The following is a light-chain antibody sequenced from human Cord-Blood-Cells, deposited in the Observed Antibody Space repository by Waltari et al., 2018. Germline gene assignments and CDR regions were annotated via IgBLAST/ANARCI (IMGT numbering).Light chain of an antibody. CDR3: AAWDDSLRV. CDR2: RNN. Sequence: QSVLTQPPSASGTPGQRVTISCPGSSSHIGSNYVYWYQQLPGTAPKLLIYRNNQRPSGVPDRFSGSKSGTSASLAISGLRSEDEADYYCAAWDDSLRVFGTGTKVTVL. CDR1: SSHIGSNY. J-gene: IGLJ1*01. V-gene: IGLV1-47*01.